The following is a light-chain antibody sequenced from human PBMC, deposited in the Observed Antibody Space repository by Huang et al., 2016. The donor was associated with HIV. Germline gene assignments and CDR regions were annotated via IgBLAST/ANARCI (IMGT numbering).Light chain of an antibody. Sequence: DIQMTQSPSTLSASVGDRVTITCRASQTISSWLAWYRQKPGKAPELLIYKASYLESGVPSRFSGSGSGTEFTLTITSLQPDDFGTYYCQQYNTYPWTFGQGTKVEIK. J-gene: IGKJ1*01. CDR1: QTISSW. V-gene: IGKV1-5*03. CDR2: KAS. CDR3: QQYNTYPWT.